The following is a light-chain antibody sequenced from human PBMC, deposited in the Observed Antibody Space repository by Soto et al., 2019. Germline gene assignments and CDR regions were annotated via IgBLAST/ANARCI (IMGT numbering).Light chain of an antibody. CDR3: SSYAGRTKV. CDR1: SSDIGAYHY. J-gene: IGLJ3*02. CDR2: EVN. V-gene: IGLV2-8*01. Sequence: QSALTQPPSASGSPGQSVTISCTGTSSDIGAYHYVSWYQQHPDKAPKLIIYEVNDRPSGVPDRFSGSKSGNTASLTVSGLQTEDEADYYCSSYAGRTKVFGGGTKLTVL.